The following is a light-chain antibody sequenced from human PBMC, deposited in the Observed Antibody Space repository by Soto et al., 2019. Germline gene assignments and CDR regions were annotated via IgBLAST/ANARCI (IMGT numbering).Light chain of an antibody. Sequence: DIQMTQSPSFVPASVRVRITITRRASQGISTWLAWYQHRPERAPKLLIHAASNLESGVPSRFSGSGSGTDVTLTISSLQPEDFSTDSCQQSTSFPLTFGGGTQVEIK. CDR3: QQSTSFPLT. CDR1: QGISTW. J-gene: IGKJ4*01. V-gene: IGKV1-12*01. CDR2: AAS.